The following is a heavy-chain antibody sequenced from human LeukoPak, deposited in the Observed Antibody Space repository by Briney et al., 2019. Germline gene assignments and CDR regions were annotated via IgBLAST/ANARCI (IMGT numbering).Heavy chain of an antibody. J-gene: IGHJ4*02. V-gene: IGHV1-24*01. CDR2: FDPEDGET. CDR3: ASMGRYCTGGVCYAPYYFDY. D-gene: IGHD2-8*02. Sequence: APVKVSCKVSGYTLTELSMHWVRQAPGKGLEWMGGFDPEDGETIYAQKFQGRVTMTEDTSTDTAYMELSSLRSEDTAVYYCASMGRYCTGGVCYAPYYFDYWGQGTLVTVSS. CDR1: GYTLTELS.